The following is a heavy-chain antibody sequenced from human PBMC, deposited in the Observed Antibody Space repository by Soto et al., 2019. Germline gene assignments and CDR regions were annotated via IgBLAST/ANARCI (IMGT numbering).Heavy chain of an antibody. J-gene: IGHJ4*01. V-gene: IGHV4-39*01. D-gene: IGHD6-19*01. Sequence: QLQLQQSGPGLVQPSETLSLTCSVSGGSFSSDNYYWGWIRQPPGEGLEWLGSMYYTGSFHYNPSLKGRVAISMDTSKSRFSLRLTSVTAADTAVYYCVRTYSSGWYPSYYFDSWGHGTLVTVSS. CDR3: VRTYSSGWYPSYYFDS. CDR1: GGSFSSDNYY. CDR2: MYYTGSF.